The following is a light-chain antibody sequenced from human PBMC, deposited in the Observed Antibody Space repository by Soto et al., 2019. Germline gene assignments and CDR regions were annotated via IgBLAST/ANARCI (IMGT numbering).Light chain of an antibody. CDR1: QSVSNK. CDR3: QQYANWPKT. Sequence: EIVMTQSPATLSVSPGERATLSCSASQSVSNKLVWYQQKPGQAPRLLIYAASTRATGIPARFSGSGSETEFTLTISSLQSEDLAVYYCQQYANWPKTFGQGTKVDIK. V-gene: IGKV3-15*01. J-gene: IGKJ1*01. CDR2: AAS.